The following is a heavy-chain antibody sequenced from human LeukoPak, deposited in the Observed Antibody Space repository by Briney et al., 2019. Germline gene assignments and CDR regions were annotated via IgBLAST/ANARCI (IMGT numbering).Heavy chain of an antibody. D-gene: IGHD5-18*01. J-gene: IGHJ4*02. Sequence: GPSVKVSCKASGGIFISYAISWVRQAPGQGLEWMGRIIPIFGTANYAQKFQGRVTITTDESTSTAYMELSSLRSEDTAVYYCARSYSYGYFGFDYWGQGTLVTVSS. CDR1: GGIFISYA. CDR3: ARSYSYGYFGFDY. V-gene: IGHV1-69*05. CDR2: IIPIFGTA.